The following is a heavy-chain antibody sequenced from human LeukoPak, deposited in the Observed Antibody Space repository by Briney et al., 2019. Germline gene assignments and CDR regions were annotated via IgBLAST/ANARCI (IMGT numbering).Heavy chain of an antibody. Sequence: SQTLSLPCAISGDSVSSNSVTWNWIRQSPSRGLEWLGRTFYMSKWYNDYAVSVKSRITINPYTSKNQSSLQLNSVTPDDTAVYYCARHLATGALDVWGQGTMVTVSS. J-gene: IGHJ3*01. D-gene: IGHD5-24*01. CDR2: TFYMSKWYN. CDR3: ARHLATGALDV. CDR1: GDSVSSNSVT. V-gene: IGHV6-1*01.